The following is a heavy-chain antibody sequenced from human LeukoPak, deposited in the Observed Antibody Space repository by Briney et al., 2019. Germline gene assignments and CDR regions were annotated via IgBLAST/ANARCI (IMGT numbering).Heavy chain of an antibody. Sequence: PGGSLRLSCAASGFTVSSNYMSWVRQAPGKGLEWVSVIYSGGATYYADSVKGRFTISRDNSKNTLYLHMNSLRAEDTAVYYCARDRTTSGGSWGVFDYWGRGTLVTVSS. CDR1: GFTVSSNY. D-gene: IGHD2-15*01. CDR2: IYSGGAT. J-gene: IGHJ4*02. CDR3: ARDRTTSGGSWGVFDY. V-gene: IGHV3-66*01.